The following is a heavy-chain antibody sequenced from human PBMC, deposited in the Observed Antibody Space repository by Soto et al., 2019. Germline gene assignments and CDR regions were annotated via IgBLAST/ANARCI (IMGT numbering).Heavy chain of an antibody. J-gene: IGHJ6*02. CDR3: ARDSPYNDFWCGVMESYSYNMDV. Sequence: QVQLVQSGGEVKRPGASMKVSCQASGYSFSSYGVSWVRQAPGQGLQWLGWVSADSGKTKYAQILQGRLTLTTDTSTNTAYMELRSLTSDDTAMYYCARDSPYNDFWCGVMESYSYNMDVWGQGTTVIVSS. CDR1: GYSFSSYG. D-gene: IGHD3-3*01. CDR2: VSADSGKT. V-gene: IGHV1-18*01.